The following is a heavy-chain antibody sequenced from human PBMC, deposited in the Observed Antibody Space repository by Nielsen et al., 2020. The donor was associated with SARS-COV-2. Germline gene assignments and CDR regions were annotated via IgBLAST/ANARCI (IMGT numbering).Heavy chain of an antibody. CDR1: GFTFSSYS. Sequence: GESLKISCAASGFTFSSYSMNWVRQAPGKGLEWVSSISSSSSYIYYADSVKGRFTISRDNAKNSLYLQMNSLRAEDTAVYYCARDRGSSSSRSVSHYYYYYMDVWGKGTTVTASS. V-gene: IGHV3-21*01. CDR2: ISSSSSYI. D-gene: IGHD6-6*01. CDR3: ARDRGSSSSRSVSHYYYYYMDV. J-gene: IGHJ6*03.